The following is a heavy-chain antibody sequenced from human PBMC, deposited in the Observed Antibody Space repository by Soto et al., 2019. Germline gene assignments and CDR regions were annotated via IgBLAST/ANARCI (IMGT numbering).Heavy chain of an antibody. J-gene: IGHJ6*02. V-gene: IGHV1-18*01. CDR3: ARVLPHSSSWYNNVYYYRLDV. CDR1: GYTFTSYG. CDR2: ISAYNGNT. Sequence: ASVKVSCKASGYTFTSYGISWVRQAPGQGLEWMGWISAYNGNTNYAQKLQGRVTMTTDTSTSTAYMELRSLRSDDTAVYYCARVLPHSSSWYNNVYYYRLDVSAQRTTVTVSS. D-gene: IGHD6-13*01.